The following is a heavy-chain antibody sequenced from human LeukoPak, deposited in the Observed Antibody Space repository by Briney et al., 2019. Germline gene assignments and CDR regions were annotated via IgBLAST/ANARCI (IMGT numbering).Heavy chain of an antibody. Sequence: GGSLRLSCAASKFTFSSYWMHWVRQAPGKGLVWVSRINPDGSTTNYADSVKGRFTISRDNAKNTVYLQMYSLRAEDTAVYYCARVPAPEDYWGQGTLVTVSS. J-gene: IGHJ4*02. CDR1: KFTFSSYW. D-gene: IGHD2-2*01. V-gene: IGHV3-74*01. CDR3: ARVPAPEDY. CDR2: INPDGSTT.